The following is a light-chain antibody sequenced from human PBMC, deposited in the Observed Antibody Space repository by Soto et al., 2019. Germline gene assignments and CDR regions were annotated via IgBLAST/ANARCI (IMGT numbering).Light chain of an antibody. Sequence: DIQMTQSPSSLSASVGDRVTITCRASQGISSYLAWYQQKPGKAPNLLIYAASSLQSGVPSRFSGSESGTDFTLTISSLQPEDCAIYFCQQANSFPITFGQGTRLEIK. CDR2: AAS. CDR3: QQANSFPIT. V-gene: IGKV1-12*01. CDR1: QGISSY. J-gene: IGKJ5*01.